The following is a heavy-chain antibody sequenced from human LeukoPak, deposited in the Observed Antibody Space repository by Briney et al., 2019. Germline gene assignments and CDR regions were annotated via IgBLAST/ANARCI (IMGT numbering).Heavy chain of an antibody. CDR1: GGSIISYY. V-gene: IGHV4-59*01. Sequence: SETLSLTCTVSGGSIISYYWSWIRQPPGKGLEWIGCIYYSGGTNYNPSLKSRVIISVDTSKNQFSLNLSSVTAADTAVYYCARTSLGRMYAFDIWGQGTVVTVSS. CDR3: ARTSLGRMYAFDI. CDR2: IYYSGGT. J-gene: IGHJ3*02. D-gene: IGHD7-27*01.